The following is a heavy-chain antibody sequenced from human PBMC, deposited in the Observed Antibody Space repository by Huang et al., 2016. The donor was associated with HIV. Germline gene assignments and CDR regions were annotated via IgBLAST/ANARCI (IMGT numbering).Heavy chain of an antibody. CDR3: ARGRVTSSGVVQSYDY. CDR2: IYTTGST. CDR1: GASIASGSYF. J-gene: IGHJ4*02. D-gene: IGHD3-3*01. V-gene: IGHV4-61*09. Sequence: VQLQESGPGLVKPSQTLSLSCNVSGASIASGSYFWNWIRQPAGGDLEWIGHIYTTGSTDYNPSLKSRVAVSSDTSKNQFSLSLRSVTAADTAVYFCARGRVTSSGVVQSYDYWGQGSLVTVSS.